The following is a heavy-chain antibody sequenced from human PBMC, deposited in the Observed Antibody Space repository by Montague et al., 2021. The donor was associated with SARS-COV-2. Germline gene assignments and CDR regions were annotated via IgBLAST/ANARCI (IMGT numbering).Heavy chain of an antibody. D-gene: IGHD4-17*01. CDR1: GFSLNTSGEG. J-gene: IGHJ5*02. V-gene: IGHV2-5*02. CDR3: ARYGDYGAWFDA. CDR2: IYWDDDK. Sequence: PALVKPTQTLTLTCTFSGFSLNTSGEGVGWVRQPPGKALEWLALIYWDDDKRYSPSLKSRSTISKDTTKNEVVLTVANMDPVDTATYYCARYGDYGAWFDAWGQGTLVTVSS.